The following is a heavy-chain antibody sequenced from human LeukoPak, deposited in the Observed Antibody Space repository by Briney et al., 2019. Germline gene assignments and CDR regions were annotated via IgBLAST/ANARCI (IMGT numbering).Heavy chain of an antibody. D-gene: IGHD2-2*01. Sequence: SETLSLTCAVYGGSFSGYYWSWIRQPPGKGLEWIGEINHSGSTNYNPSLKSRVTISVDTSKNQFSLKLSSVTAADTAVYYCARGGGSQPYYYYYVDVWGKGTTVTVSS. CDR3: ARGGGSQPYYYYYVDV. J-gene: IGHJ6*03. CDR1: GGSFSGYY. CDR2: INHSGST. V-gene: IGHV4-34*01.